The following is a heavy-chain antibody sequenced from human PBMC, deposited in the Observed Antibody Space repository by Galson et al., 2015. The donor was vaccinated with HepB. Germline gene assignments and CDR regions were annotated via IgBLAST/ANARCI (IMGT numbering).Heavy chain of an antibody. V-gene: IGHV3-48*03. CDR2: VSNSGYTV. CDR1: GFSFSSSE. D-gene: IGHD2-15*01. CDR3: ARDTVVVVVAALVFDI. Sequence: SLRLSCAASGFSFSSSEMNWVRQAPGKGLEWVSYVSNSGYTVYYADSVKGRFTISRDNAKNSLYLQMNSLRAEDTAVYYCARDTVVVVVAALVFDIWGQGTMVTVSS. J-gene: IGHJ3*02.